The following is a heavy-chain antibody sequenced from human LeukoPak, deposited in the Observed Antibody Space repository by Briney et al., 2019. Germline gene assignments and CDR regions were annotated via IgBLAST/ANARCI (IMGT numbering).Heavy chain of an antibody. Sequence: GASVKVSCKASGYSFTAYLLHWFRQAPGQGPEWIGWINPNGGSTMYSLKFPGWVTMTRDTSISTVYLELSRLTSDDTAVYYCAREGYGDADAFDIWGQGTMVTVSS. D-gene: IGHD4-17*01. J-gene: IGHJ3*02. V-gene: IGHV1-2*04. CDR3: AREGYGDADAFDI. CDR2: INPNGGST. CDR1: GYSFTAYL.